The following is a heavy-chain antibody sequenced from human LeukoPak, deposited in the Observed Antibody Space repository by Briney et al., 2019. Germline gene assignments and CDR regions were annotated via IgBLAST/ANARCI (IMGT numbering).Heavy chain of an antibody. CDR2: INPNSGGT. V-gene: IGHV1-2*04. CDR1: GYTFTGYY. CDR3: ARESVIVVAGIGAMDV. D-gene: IGHD6-19*01. Sequence: ASVKVSCKASGYTFTGYYMHWVRQAPGQGPEWMGWINPNSGGTNYAQKFQGWVTMTSDTSISTAYMELSRLTSDDTAVYYCARESVIVVAGIGAMDVWGQGTTVTVSS. J-gene: IGHJ6*02.